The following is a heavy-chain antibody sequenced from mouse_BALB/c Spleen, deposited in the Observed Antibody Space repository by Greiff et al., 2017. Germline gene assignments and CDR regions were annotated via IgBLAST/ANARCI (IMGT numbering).Heavy chain of an antibody. CDR3: AREGYDYDGGLAY. V-gene: IGHV14-3*02. D-gene: IGHD2-4*01. CDR2: IDPANGNT. Sequence: EVQRVESGAELVKPGASVKLSCTASGFNIKDTYMHWVKQRPEQGLEWIGRIDPANGNTKYDPKFQGKATITADTSSNTAYLQLSSLTSEDTAVYYCAREGYDYDGGLAYWGQGTLVTVSA. J-gene: IGHJ3*01. CDR1: GFNIKDTY.